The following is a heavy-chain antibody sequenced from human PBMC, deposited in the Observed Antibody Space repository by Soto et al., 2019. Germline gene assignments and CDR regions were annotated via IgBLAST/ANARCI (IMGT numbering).Heavy chain of an antibody. V-gene: IGHV3-72*01. CDR2: TRNKANSYTT. CDR1: GFTFSDHY. D-gene: IGHD3-22*01. J-gene: IGHJ3*02. CDR3: AGFSYYYDSSGYYYDAFDI. Sequence: GGSLRLSCAASGFTFSDHYMDWVRQAPGKGLEWVGRTRNKANSYTTEYAASVKGRFTISRDDSKNSLYLQMNSLKTEDTAVYYCAGFSYYYDSSGYYYDAFDIWGQGTMVTVSS.